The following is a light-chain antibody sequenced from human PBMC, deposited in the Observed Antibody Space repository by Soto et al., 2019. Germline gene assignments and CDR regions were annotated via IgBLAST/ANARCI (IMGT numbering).Light chain of an antibody. CDR3: MQGTHWPPYT. V-gene: IGKV2-30*01. CDR1: QSLVYGNEKPS. CDR2: QVS. Sequence: DVVMTQSPLSLPVTLGQPASISCTSSQSLVYGNEKPSLNWFHQRPGQSPRRLIYQVSNRDSGVPDRFSGSGSGTDFTLHISRVEAEDVGVYYCMQGTHWPPYTFGQGTKLEI. J-gene: IGKJ2*01.